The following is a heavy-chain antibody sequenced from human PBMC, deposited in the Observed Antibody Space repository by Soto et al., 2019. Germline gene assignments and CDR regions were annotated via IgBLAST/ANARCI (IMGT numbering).Heavy chain of an antibody. CDR2: ISYDGSNK. CDR3: AKAVSVVVPAAMSTPEWFDP. CDR1: GFTFSSYG. J-gene: IGHJ5*02. Sequence: GSLRLSCAASGFTFSSYGMHWVRQAPGKGLEWVAVISYDGSNKYYADSVKGRFTISRDNSKNTLYLQMNSLRAEDTAVYYCAKAVSVVVPAAMSTPEWFDPWGQGTLVTVSS. D-gene: IGHD2-2*01. V-gene: IGHV3-30*18.